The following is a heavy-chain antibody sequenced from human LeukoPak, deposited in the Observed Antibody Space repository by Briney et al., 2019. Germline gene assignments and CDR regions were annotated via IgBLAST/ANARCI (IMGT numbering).Heavy chain of an antibody. CDR1: GGSFSGYY. J-gene: IGHJ4*02. Sequence: PSETLSLTCAVYGGSFSGYYWSWLRQPPGKGLEWIGEINHSGSTNYNPSLKSRVTISVDTSKNQFSLKLSSVTAADTAVYYCARHHGYYYGSGSSLDYWGQGTLVTVSS. D-gene: IGHD3-10*01. CDR2: INHSGST. CDR3: ARHHGYYYGSGSSLDY. V-gene: IGHV4-34*01.